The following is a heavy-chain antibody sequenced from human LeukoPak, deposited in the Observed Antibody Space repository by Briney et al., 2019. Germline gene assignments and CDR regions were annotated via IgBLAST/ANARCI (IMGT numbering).Heavy chain of an antibody. J-gene: IGHJ5*02. D-gene: IGHD3-3*01. CDR3: AKYSDFWSGFLWFDP. Sequence: GGSLRLSCAASGFTFSSYAMSWVRQAPGKGLEWVSAISGSGGSTYYADSVKGRFTISRDNSKNTLYLQMNSLRAEDTAVYYCAKYSDFWSGFLWFDPWGQGTLVTVSS. CDR2: ISGSGGST. V-gene: IGHV3-23*01. CDR1: GFTFSSYA.